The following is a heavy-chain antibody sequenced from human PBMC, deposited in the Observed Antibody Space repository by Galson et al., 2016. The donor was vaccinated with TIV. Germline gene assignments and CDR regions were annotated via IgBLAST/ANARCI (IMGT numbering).Heavy chain of an antibody. V-gene: IGHV6-1*01. CDR1: GDSVSGNTAA. CDR2: TYYTTKWNT. D-gene: IGHD1-7*01. J-gene: IGHJ6*02. CDR3: SRGNWNYGMGGAMDV. Sequence: CAISGDSVSGNTAAWNWVRQSPSRGLEWLGWTYYTTKWNTDYAVSVKCRIIIRPDTSRNQVSLQLSFGIPDDPAVYYCSRGNWNYGMGGAMDVWGRGTTVTVSS.